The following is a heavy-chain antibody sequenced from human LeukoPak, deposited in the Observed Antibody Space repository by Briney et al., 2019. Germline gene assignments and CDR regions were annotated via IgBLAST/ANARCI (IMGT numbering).Heavy chain of an antibody. Sequence: GGSLRLSCAASGFSFSTYSMSWVRQAPGKGLEWVSSTSSSSSYKYYADSVKGRFTISRDNAKKSLYLQMNSLRVEDTAVYYCAREGDDSSGYYLDSSDYWGQGTLVTVSS. CDR2: TSSSSSYK. CDR3: AREGDDSSGYYLDSSDY. D-gene: IGHD3-22*01. J-gene: IGHJ4*02. CDR1: GFSFSTYS. V-gene: IGHV3-21*01.